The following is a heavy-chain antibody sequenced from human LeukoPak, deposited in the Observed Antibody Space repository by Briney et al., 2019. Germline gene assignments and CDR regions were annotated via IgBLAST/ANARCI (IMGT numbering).Heavy chain of an antibody. V-gene: IGHV3-21*01. J-gene: IGHJ4*02. CDR3: ARGGVATTGIDY. D-gene: IGHD1-1*01. Sequence: PGGSLRLSCAASGFTFSGHSMNWVRQDPGQGLEWVSSISSSSTYIYYADSVKGRFSISRDNAKNSLYLQMNSLRAEDTAVYYCARGGVATTGIDYWGQGTLVTVSS. CDR1: GFTFSGHS. CDR2: ISSSSTYI.